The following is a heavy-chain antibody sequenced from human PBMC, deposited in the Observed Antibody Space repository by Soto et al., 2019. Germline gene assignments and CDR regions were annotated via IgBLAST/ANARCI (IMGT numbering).Heavy chain of an antibody. J-gene: IGHJ3*02. CDR3: AKGHSSSCHDAFDI. Sequence: EVQLVESGGGLVQPGRSLRLSCAASGFTFDDYAMHWVRLAPGKGLEWVSGISWNSGSIGYADSVKGRFTISRDNAKNSLYLQMNSLRAEDTALYYCAKGHSSSCHDAFDIWGQGTMVTVSS. V-gene: IGHV3-9*01. CDR1: GFTFDDYA. CDR2: ISWNSGSI. D-gene: IGHD6-13*01.